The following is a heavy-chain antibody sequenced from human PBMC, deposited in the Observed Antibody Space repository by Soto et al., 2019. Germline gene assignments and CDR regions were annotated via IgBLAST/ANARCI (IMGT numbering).Heavy chain of an antibody. J-gene: IGHJ4*02. Sequence: SSVKGSWKASGGTFSSYAISWVRQAPGQGLEWMGGIIPIFGTANYAQKFQGRVTITADESTSTAYMELSSLRSEDTAVYYCARERVTSSPHYYFDYWGQGTLVTVSS. CDR1: GGTFSSYA. CDR3: ARERVTSSPHYYFDY. D-gene: IGHD6-13*01. V-gene: IGHV1-69*13. CDR2: IIPIFGTA.